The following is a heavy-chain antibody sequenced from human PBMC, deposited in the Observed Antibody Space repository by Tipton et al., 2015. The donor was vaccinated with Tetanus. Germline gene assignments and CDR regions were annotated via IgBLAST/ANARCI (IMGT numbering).Heavy chain of an antibody. D-gene: IGHD2-8*01. CDR2: TWSHGGNI. Sequence: SLRLSCATSGFIFNSYGIHWVRQAPGKGLEWVAVTWSHGGNIYYADSVKGRCAVSRDNAKNSLYLQLNSLRAEDTAVYYCVRGGMMYADYWGQGTLVTVSS. J-gene: IGHJ4*02. CDR1: GFIFNSYG. V-gene: IGHV3-33*01. CDR3: VRGGMMYADY.